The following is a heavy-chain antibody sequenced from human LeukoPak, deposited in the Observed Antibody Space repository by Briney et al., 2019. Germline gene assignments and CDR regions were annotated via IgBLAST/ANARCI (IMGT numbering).Heavy chain of an antibody. D-gene: IGHD1-14*01. V-gene: IGHV3-7*01. CDR1: GFTFSSDW. J-gene: IGHJ4*02. Sequence: PGGSLILACSTSGFTFSSDWMSWVRQAPGKVLEWVANIKQDGSEKYYVDSVKGRLNISRDSDKNSLYLEMNSVRVEEKAVYYCGRKTGDCWGQGTLVIVSS. CDR3: GRKTGDC. CDR2: IKQDGSEK.